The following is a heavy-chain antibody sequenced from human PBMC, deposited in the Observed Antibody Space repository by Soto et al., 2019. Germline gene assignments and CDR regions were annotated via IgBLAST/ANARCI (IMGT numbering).Heavy chain of an antibody. CDR2: ISAYNGNT. Sequence: ASVKVSCKASGYTFTSYGISWVRQAPGQGLEWMGWISAYNGNTNYAQKLQGRVTMTTDTSTSTAYMELRSLRSDDTAVYYCARNRYSYGYLAGAFDIWGQGTMVTVSS. CDR1: GYTFTSYG. V-gene: IGHV1-18*01. D-gene: IGHD5-18*01. CDR3: ARNRYSYGYLAGAFDI. J-gene: IGHJ3*02.